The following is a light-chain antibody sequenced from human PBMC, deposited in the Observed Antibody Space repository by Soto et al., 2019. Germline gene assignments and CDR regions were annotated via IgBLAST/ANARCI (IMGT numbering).Light chain of an antibody. CDR1: QGISSY. Sequence: DIQLTQSPSFLSASVGDRVTITCRASQGISSYLAWYQQKPGKAPKLLIYAASTLQSGVPSRFSGSGSGTEFTLTISSPQPEDFATYYCQQFNSYPRTFGPGTKEDIK. CDR3: QQFNSYPRT. J-gene: IGKJ3*01. CDR2: AAS. V-gene: IGKV1-9*01.